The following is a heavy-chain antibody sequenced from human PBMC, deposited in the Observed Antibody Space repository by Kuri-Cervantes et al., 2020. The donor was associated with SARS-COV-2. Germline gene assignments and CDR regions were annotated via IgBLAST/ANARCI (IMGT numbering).Heavy chain of an antibody. CDR1: GGSISSYY. J-gene: IGHJ6*03. CDR3: AREYWGPGYYCVDV. CDR2: IYTSGST. D-gene: IGHD2-15*01. Sequence: SETLSLTCTVSGGSISSYYWSWIRQPAGKGLEWIGRIYTSGSTNYNPSLKSRVTISVDTSKNQFSLKLSSVSAADTAVYYCAREYWGPGYYCVDVWGKGTAVTVSS. V-gene: IGHV4-4*07.